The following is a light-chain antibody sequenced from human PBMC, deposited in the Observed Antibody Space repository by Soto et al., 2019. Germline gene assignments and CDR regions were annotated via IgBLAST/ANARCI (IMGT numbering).Light chain of an antibody. CDR1: QSLVYRDGNTY. CDR3: MQGTHWPPYS. J-gene: IGKJ2*03. CDR2: KVS. Sequence: VVLTQSPLSLPVTLGQPASISCNSSQSLVYRDGNTYLNWFQQRPGQSPRRLIYKVSDRDSGVPDRFSGSGSATDFTLKISGVQAEDVGIYYCMQGTHWPPYSFGQGTKLEIK. V-gene: IGKV2-30*01.